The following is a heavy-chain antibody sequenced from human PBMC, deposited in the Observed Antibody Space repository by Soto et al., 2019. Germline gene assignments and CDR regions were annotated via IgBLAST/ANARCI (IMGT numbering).Heavy chain of an antibody. J-gene: IGHJ4*02. Sequence: EVQLVESGGGLVQPGGSLSLSCAASGFTFSSYWMSWVRQAPGKGLEWLANIKVDGSEKYYVDSVKGRFTISRDNAKNSRYVRMISLRVEDTAVYYCARDIVATIGGFDYWGLGALVIVSS. D-gene: IGHD5-12*01. V-gene: IGHV3-7*01. CDR2: IKVDGSEK. CDR1: GFTFSSYW. CDR3: ARDIVATIGGFDY.